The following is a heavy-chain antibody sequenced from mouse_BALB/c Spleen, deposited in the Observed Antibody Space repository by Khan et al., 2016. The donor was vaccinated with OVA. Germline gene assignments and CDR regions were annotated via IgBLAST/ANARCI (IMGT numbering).Heavy chain of an antibody. J-gene: IGHJ4*01. CDR1: GYTFTNSW. CDR3: TREVRLHYYAMDY. CDR2: IYPSDSYT. Sequence: QVQLKQSGAELVRPGASVKLSCKASGYTFTNSWINWVKQRPGQGLEWIGNIYPSDSYTNYNQNFKDKATLTVDKSSTTAYMHLSIPTSEDSAVYYCTREVRLHYYAMDYWGQGTSVTVSS. V-gene: IGHV1-69*02. D-gene: IGHD2-14*01.